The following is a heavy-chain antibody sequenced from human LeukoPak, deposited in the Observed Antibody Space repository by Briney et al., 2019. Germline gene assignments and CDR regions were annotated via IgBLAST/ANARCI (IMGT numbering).Heavy chain of an antibody. CDR2: ISGSGGST. V-gene: IGHV3-23*01. CDR1: GFTFSSYA. J-gene: IGHJ4*02. Sequence: GGSLRLSCAASGFTFSSYAMSWVRQAPGKGLEWVSAISGSGGSTYYADSVKRVFTISRYNSKHTLYLQMSGLRVEHTPVCYCAREKNVDHTPFDEWGQGTLVTVPS. D-gene: IGHD1-14*01. CDR3: AREKNVDHTPFDE.